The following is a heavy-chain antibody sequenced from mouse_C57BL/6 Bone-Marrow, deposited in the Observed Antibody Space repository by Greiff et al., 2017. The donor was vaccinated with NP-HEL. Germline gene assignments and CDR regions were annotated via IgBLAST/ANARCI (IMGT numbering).Heavy chain of an antibody. CDR2: IWTGGGT. CDR1: GFSLTSYA. V-gene: IGHV2-9-1*01. D-gene: IGHD1-1*01. CDR3: ARSPKGYYYGSSPYWYFDV. Sequence: QVQLKESGPGLVAPSQSLSITCTVSGFSLTSYAISWVRQPPGKGLEWLGVIWTGGGTNYNSALKSRLSISKDNSKSQVFLKMNSLQTDDTARYYCARSPKGYYYGSSPYWYFDVWGTGTTVTVSS. J-gene: IGHJ1*03.